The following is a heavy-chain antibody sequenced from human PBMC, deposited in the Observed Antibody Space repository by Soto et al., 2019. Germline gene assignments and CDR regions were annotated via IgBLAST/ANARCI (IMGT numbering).Heavy chain of an antibody. D-gene: IGHD3-10*01. CDR2: ISSGSTVI. CDR3: ARDPGGMDV. CDR1: GFTFRPYD. J-gene: IGHJ6*02. Sequence: GGSLRLSCATSGFTFRPYDMNWVRQAPGKGLEWLSHISSGSTVIYYADSVKGRFTISRDDAKNSPYLLMSSLRDEDTGVYYCARDPGGMDVWGQGTTVTVSS. V-gene: IGHV3-48*02.